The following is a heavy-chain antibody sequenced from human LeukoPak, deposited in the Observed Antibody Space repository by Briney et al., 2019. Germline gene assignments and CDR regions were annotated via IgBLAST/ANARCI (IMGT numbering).Heavy chain of an antibody. D-gene: IGHD3-22*01. CDR1: GFSLSTRGMC. V-gene: IGHV2-70*12. Sequence: SGPALVKPTQTLTLTCTFSGFSLSTRGMCVSWIRQPPGKALEWLAHIDWDDDEYYTSSLKTRPTISKDTSKNQVVLIMTNMDPVDTATYYCAHRPTCYDSSGYLSSGCAFDIWGQGTMVTVSS. CDR2: IDWDDDE. CDR3: AHRPTCYDSSGYLSSGCAFDI. J-gene: IGHJ3*02.